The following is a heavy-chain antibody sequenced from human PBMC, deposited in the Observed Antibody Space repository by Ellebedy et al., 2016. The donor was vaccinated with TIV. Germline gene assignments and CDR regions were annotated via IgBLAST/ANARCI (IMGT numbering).Heavy chain of an antibody. CDR2: ISSSSSYT. CDR3: AKDTVKIGFGGMDV. V-gene: IGHV3-11*05. CDR1: GFTFSDYY. J-gene: IGHJ6*02. Sequence: GESLKISXAASGFTFSDYYMSWIRQAPGKGLEWVSYISSSSSYTNYADSVKGRFTISRDNAKNSLYLQMNSLRAEDTAVYYCAKDTVKIGFGGMDVWGQGTTVTVSS. D-gene: IGHD4-17*01.